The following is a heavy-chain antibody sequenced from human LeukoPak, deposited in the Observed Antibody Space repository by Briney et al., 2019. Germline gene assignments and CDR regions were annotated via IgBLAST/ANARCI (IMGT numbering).Heavy chain of an antibody. CDR2: IYYSGST. J-gene: IGHJ6*02. V-gene: IGHV4-59*06. CDR1: GGSISSYY. CDR3: ARDDYGGTPYYYGMDV. D-gene: IGHD4-23*01. Sequence: SETLSLTCTVSGGSISSYYWSWIRQPPGKGLEWIGYIYYSGSTYYNPSLKSRVTISVDTSKNQFSLKLSSVTAADTAVYYCARDDYGGTPYYYGMDVWGQGTTVTVSS.